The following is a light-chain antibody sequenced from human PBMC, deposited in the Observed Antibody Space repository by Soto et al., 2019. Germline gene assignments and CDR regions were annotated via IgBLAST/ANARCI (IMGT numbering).Light chain of an antibody. V-gene: IGKV3-20*01. J-gene: IGKJ2*01. Sequence: EIVLTQSPGTLSLSPGERATLSCRASHSVNSNYLAWYQQKPGQPPRLLIYGASTRATGIPDRFSGSGSGTDFTLTISRLESEDFAVYFCQHYGNSPLYTFGQGTKLEIK. CDR3: QHYGNSPLYT. CDR2: GAS. CDR1: HSVNSNY.